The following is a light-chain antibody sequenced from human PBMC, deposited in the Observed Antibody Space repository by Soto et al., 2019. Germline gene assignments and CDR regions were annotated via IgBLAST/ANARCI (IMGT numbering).Light chain of an antibody. J-gene: IGKJ5*01. CDR2: DAS. CDR3: QQRSNWIT. Sequence: EIVLTQSPGALSLSPGERATLSCRASQTASSSHLAWYQQKPGQAPRLLIYDASSRATGISDRFSGSGSGTDFTLTISSLEPEDFAVYYCQQRSNWITFGQGTRLEIK. V-gene: IGKV3D-20*02. CDR1: QTASSSH.